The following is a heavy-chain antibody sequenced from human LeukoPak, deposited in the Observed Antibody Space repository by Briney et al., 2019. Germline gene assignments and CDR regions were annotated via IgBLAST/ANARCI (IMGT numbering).Heavy chain of an antibody. CDR1: GFNFSIYS. V-gene: IGHV3-30-3*01. CDR2: ISYDGSNK. D-gene: IGHD1-14*01. Sequence: GGSLRLSCAASGFNFSIYSMNWVRQAPGKGLEGVAVISYDGSNKYYADSVKGRFTISRDNSKNTLYLQMNSLRAEDTAVYYCARDLNRYMDVWGQGTTVTVSS. CDR3: ARDLNRYMDV. J-gene: IGHJ6*02.